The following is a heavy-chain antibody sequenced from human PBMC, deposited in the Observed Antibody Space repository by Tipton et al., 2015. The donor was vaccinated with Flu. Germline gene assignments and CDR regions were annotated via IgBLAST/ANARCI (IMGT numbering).Heavy chain of an antibody. CDR1: GFIFRDYA. D-gene: IGHD6-25*01. V-gene: IGHV3-23*01. Sequence: SLRLSCAASGFIFRDYAMTWIRQAPGKGLEWVATTSASGGRTYYADSAKGRFTISRDNSKRMLYLQMNRLRAEDTATYYCVKDVTAAAFCFEYWGQGTPVAVSS. CDR2: TSASGGRT. CDR3: VKDVTAAAFCFEY. J-gene: IGHJ4*02.